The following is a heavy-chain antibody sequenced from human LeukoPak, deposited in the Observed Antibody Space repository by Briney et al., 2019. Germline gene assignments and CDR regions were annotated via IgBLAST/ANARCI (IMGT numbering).Heavy chain of an antibody. Sequence: PGGSLRLSCAASGFTFSDYWMTWVRQAPGKGLEWVSAISCSGGSTYYADSVKGRFTISRDNSKNTLYLQMNSLRAEDTAVYYCANPDRGEFYSSSSRDFDHWGQGTLVTVSS. D-gene: IGHD6-6*01. J-gene: IGHJ4*02. CDR1: GFTFSDYW. CDR2: ISCSGGST. CDR3: ANPDRGEFYSSSSRDFDH. V-gene: IGHV3-23*01.